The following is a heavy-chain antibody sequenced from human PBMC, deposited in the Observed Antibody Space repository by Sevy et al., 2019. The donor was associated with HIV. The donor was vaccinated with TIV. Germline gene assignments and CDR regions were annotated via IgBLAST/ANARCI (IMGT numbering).Heavy chain of an antibody. J-gene: IGHJ6*02. D-gene: IGHD2-2*01. CDR2: IKLDGSEK. CDR1: GFTFSSYW. V-gene: IGHV3-7*03. Sequence: GGSLRLSCAASGFTFSSYWMSWVRQAPGKGLEWVANIKLDGSEKYYVDSVKGRFTISRDNPKNSLYLQMNSLRAEDTAAYYCARDCSSTSCLWGMDVWGQGTTVTVSS. CDR3: ARDCSSTSCLWGMDV.